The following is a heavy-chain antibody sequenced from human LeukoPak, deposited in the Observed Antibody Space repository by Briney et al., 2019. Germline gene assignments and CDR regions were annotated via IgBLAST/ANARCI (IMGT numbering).Heavy chain of an antibody. CDR1: GFTFSSYA. V-gene: IGHV3-23*01. CDR3: AKGSGIAVAGIGGSYFDY. D-gene: IGHD6-19*01. J-gene: IGHJ4*02. Sequence: GGSLRLSCAASGFTFSSYAMSWVRQAPGKGLEWVSAICGSGGSTYYADSVKRRFTISRDNSKNPLYLQMNSLRDEDTAVYYCAKGSGIAVAGIGGSYFDYWGQGTLVIVSS. CDR2: ICGSGGST.